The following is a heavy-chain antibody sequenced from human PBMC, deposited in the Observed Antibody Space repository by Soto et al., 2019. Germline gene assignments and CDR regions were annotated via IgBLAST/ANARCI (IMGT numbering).Heavy chain of an antibody. D-gene: IGHD2-15*01. CDR3: TRHDLSRIPQGFDI. CDR2: IRSKANSYAT. CDR1: GFTFSGSA. Sequence: GGSLRLSCAASGFTFSGSAMHWVRQASGKGLEWVGRIRSKANSYATAYAASVKGRFTISRDDSKNMAYLQMNSQKTEDTAVYYCTRHDLSRIPQGFDIWGQGTMVTVSS. J-gene: IGHJ3*02. V-gene: IGHV3-73*01.